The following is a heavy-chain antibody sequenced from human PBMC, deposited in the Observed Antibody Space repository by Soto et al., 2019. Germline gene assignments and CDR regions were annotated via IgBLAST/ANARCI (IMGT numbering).Heavy chain of an antibody. CDR1: GGSINSGDYY. J-gene: IGHJ6*02. CDR3: ARAIVVTIGGMDV. CDR2: IYYSGST. V-gene: IGHV4-30-4*01. Sequence: SETLSLTCSVSGGSINSGDYYWSWVRPPPGKGLEWIGYIYYSGSTYFNPSLKSRVTISKDTSRNQFSLRLSSVTAADTAVYYCARAIVVTIGGMDVWGQGTTVTVSS. D-gene: IGHD5-12*01.